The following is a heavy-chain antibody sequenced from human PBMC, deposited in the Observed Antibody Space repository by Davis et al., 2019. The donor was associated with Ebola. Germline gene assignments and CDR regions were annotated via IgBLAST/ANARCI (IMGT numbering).Heavy chain of an antibody. CDR3: VKTRSNWWNDALEI. Sequence: GESLKISCAASGFTFSSYGMHWVRQAPGKGLEWVAVISYDGSDKNYADSGKGRFTISRDNSKNTLDLQMNSLRPEDTAVYYCVKTRSNWWNDALEIWGRGTMVIVSS. CDR1: GFTFSSYG. D-gene: IGHD2-8*02. V-gene: IGHV3-30*18. J-gene: IGHJ3*02. CDR2: ISYDGSDK.